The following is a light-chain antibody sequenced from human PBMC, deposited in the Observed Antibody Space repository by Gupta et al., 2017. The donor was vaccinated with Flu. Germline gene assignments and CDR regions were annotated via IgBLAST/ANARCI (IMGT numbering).Light chain of an antibody. J-gene: IGKJ3*01. Sequence: ASMSCSSSSSRVCRAVNTSLTWFHQRPGQSPRLLIYNASNRDSGIPDRFSGSGSGTDFTLKISNVEADDVGVYYCLQGAHWRGVTFGPGTRVD. CDR3: LQGAHWRGVT. CDR1: SSRVCRAVNTS. V-gene: IGKV2-30*01. CDR2: NAS.